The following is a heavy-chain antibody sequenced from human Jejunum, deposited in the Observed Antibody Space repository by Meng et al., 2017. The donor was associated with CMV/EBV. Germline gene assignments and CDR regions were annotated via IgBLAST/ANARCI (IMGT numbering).Heavy chain of an antibody. Sequence: SLITSGVGVGWLRQPPGKALEWLALVYWDDDKRYNPSLKSRLTITRDTSKNQVVLTMTNMDPADTATYFCARSGGSTWYEEKNWFDPWGQGTLVTVSS. CDR1: SLITSGVG. J-gene: IGHJ5*02. CDR2: VYWDDDK. V-gene: IGHV2-5*02. CDR3: ARSGGSTWYEEKNWFDP. D-gene: IGHD6-13*01.